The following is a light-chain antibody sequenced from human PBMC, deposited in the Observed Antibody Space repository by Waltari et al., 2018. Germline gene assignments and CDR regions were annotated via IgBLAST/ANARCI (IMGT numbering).Light chain of an antibody. Sequence: QSVLTQPPSASGTPGQRVTISCSGSSSNIGSNTVNWYQQLPGTAPKLLIYSNNRRPSWVPDRFSGSQSGTSASLAISGLQSEGEADYYCAAWDDSLNGSYVFGTGTKVTVL. CDR3: AAWDDSLNGSYV. CDR2: SNN. J-gene: IGLJ1*01. V-gene: IGLV1-44*01. CDR1: SSNIGSNT.